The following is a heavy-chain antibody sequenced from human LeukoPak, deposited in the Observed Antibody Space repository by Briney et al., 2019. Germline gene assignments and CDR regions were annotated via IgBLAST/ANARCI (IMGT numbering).Heavy chain of an antibody. CDR1: GYSFTSYW. J-gene: IGHJ5*02. CDR3: ARGRRGYCSGGSCYLDRHWFDP. Sequence: GESLKISCKGSGYSFTSYWIGWVRQMPGKGLEWMGIIYPGDSDTRYSPSFQGQVTISADKSISTAYLQWSSLKASDTAMYYCARGRRGYCSGGSCYLDRHWFDPWGQGTLVTVSS. V-gene: IGHV5-51*01. D-gene: IGHD2-15*01. CDR2: IYPGDSDT.